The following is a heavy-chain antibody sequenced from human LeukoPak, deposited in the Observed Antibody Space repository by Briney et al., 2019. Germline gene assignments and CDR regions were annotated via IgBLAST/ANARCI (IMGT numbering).Heavy chain of an antibody. J-gene: IGHJ4*02. Sequence: SETLSLTCTVSGGSISSYYWSWIRQPPGKGLEWIGYIYYSGSTNYNPSLKSRVTISVDTSKNQFSLKLSSVTAADTAVYYCARNKYDYSTLDYWGQGTLVTVSS. CDR2: IYYSGST. V-gene: IGHV4-59*01. CDR3: ARNKYDYSTLDY. D-gene: IGHD4-11*01. CDR1: GGSISSYY.